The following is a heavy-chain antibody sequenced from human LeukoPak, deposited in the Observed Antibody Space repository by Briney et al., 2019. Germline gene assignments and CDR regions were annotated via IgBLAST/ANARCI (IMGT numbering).Heavy chain of an antibody. D-gene: IGHD3-10*01. CDR1: GYTFTGYY. V-gene: IGHV1-2*02. J-gene: IGHJ6*02. Sequence: GASVKVSCKASGYTFTGYYMHWVRQAPGQGLEWRGWINPNSGGTNYAQKFQGRVTMTRDTSISTAYMELSRLRSDDTAVYYCARERRNGSGSYFYGMDVWGQGTTVTVSS. CDR2: INPNSGGT. CDR3: ARERRNGSGSYFYGMDV.